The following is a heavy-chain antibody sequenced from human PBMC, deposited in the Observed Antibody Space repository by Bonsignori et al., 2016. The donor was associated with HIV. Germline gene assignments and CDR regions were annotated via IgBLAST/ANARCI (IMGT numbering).Heavy chain of an antibody. CDR2: ISTYNGDT. D-gene: IGHD1-26*01. J-gene: IGHJ4*02. Sequence: WVRQAPGQGLEWMGWISTYNGDTNYAQKLQGRVTMTTDTSTSTAYMELRSLRSDDTAVYYCARTLEGATFWGQGTLVTVSS. V-gene: IGHV1-18*01. CDR3: ARTLEGATF.